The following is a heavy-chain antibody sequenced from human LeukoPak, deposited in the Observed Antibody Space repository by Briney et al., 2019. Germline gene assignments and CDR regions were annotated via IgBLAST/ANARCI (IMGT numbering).Heavy chain of an antibody. D-gene: IGHD3-10*01. V-gene: IGHV3-23*01. CDR3: AKYYYGSGNRYAFDI. CDR2: IDGDGDDK. Sequence: GGSLRLSCAASGFTFSSYAMAWVRQAPGKGPEWVSSIDGDGDDKYYADFVKGRFTISRDNSKNTLYVQMNSLRAEDTAQYFCAKYYYGSGNRYAFDIWGQGTMVTVS. CDR1: GFTFSSYA. J-gene: IGHJ3*02.